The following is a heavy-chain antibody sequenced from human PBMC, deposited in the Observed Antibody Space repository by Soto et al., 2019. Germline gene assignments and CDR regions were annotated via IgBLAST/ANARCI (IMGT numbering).Heavy chain of an antibody. V-gene: IGHV1-69*01. CDR3: ARDSSPPGGEAVEYSSSFVY. Sequence: QVQLVQSGAEVKKPGSSVKVSCKASGGTFSSYAISWVRQAPGQGLEWMGGIIPIFGTANYAQKFQGRVTITADESTSTAYMELSSLRAEDTAVYYCARDSSPPGGEAVEYSSSFVYCGQGTLVTVSS. CDR2: IIPIFGTA. J-gene: IGHJ4*02. D-gene: IGHD6-6*01. CDR1: GGTFSSYA.